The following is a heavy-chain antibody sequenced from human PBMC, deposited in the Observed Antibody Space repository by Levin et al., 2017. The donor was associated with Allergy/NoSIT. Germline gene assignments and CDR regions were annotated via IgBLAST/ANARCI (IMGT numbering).Heavy chain of an antibody. CDR3: RFGELSQSQDKYYFDF. Sequence: GASVKVSCKASGYIFTGYYMHWVRQAPGQGLEWMGSINPNSGDTNSAQKFQGRVTMTRDPSISTAYMELTRLRSDDTAVYYCRFGELSQSQDKYYFDFWGQGTLVTVSS. J-gene: IGHJ4*02. D-gene: IGHD3-10*01. CDR1: GYIFTGYY. V-gene: IGHV1-2*02. CDR2: INPNSGDT.